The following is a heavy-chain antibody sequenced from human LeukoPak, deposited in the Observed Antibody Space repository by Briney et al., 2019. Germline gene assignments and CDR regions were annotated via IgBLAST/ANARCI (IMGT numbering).Heavy chain of an antibody. V-gene: IGHV6-1*01. CDR1: GDSVSSNSTA. CDR3: VRGGQGDGYSADEAFDI. D-gene: IGHD5-24*01. Sequence: SQTLSLTCAISGDSVSSNSTACNWIRQSPSRGLEWLGRTYYRSKWYSDYAVSVKSRITINPDTSKNQFSLQLNSVTLEDTAVYYCVRGGQGDGYSADEAFDIWGQGTMVTVSS. CDR2: TYYRSKWYS. J-gene: IGHJ3*02.